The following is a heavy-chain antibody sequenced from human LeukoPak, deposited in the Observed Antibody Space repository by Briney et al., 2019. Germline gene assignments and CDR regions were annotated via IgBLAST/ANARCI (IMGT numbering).Heavy chain of an antibody. V-gene: IGHV3-23*01. CDR1: GFTFSSYA. D-gene: IGHD3-3*01. CDR3: AKDGGFWSGYYIHFFDY. J-gene: IGHJ4*02. CDR2: ISGSGGST. Sequence: GGSLRLSCAASGFTFSSYAMSWVRQAPGKGLEWVSAISGSGGSTYYADSVKGRFTISRDNSKNTLYLQMNSLRAEDTAVYYCAKDGGFWSGYYIHFFDYWGQGTLVTVSS.